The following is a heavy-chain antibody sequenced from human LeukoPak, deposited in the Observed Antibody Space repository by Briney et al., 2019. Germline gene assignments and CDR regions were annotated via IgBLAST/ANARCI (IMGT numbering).Heavy chain of an antibody. CDR3: ARERSAPRYCTNGVCYTGGDFDY. Sequence: SQTLSLTCTVSGGSISSGSYYWSWIRQPAGKGLEWIGRIYTSGSTNYNPSLKSRVTISVDTSKNQFSLKLSSVTAADTAVYYCARERSAPRYCTNGVCYTGGDFDYWGQGTLVTVSS. D-gene: IGHD2-8*01. J-gene: IGHJ4*02. CDR2: IYTSGST. V-gene: IGHV4-61*02. CDR1: GGSISSGSYY.